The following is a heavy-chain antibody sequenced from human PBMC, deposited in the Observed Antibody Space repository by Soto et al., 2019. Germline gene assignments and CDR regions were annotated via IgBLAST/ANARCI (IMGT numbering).Heavy chain of an antibody. CDR3: ARSIAARLNWFDP. Sequence: PGGSLRLSCAASGFTFSSYWMSWVRQAPGKGLEWVANIKQDGSEKYYVDSVKGRFTISRDNAKNSPYLQMNSLRAEDTAVYYCARSIAARLNWFDPWGQGTLVTVSS. CDR1: GFTFSSYW. D-gene: IGHD6-6*01. V-gene: IGHV3-7*01. J-gene: IGHJ5*02. CDR2: IKQDGSEK.